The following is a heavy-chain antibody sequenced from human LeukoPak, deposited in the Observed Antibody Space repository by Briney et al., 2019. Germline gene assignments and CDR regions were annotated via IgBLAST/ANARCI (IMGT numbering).Heavy chain of an antibody. D-gene: IGHD2-2*01. CDR2: INHSGST. CDR3: ARGLGPRYCSSTSCRALFDY. Sequence: SETLSLTCAVYGGSFSGYCWSWIRQPPGKGLEWTGEINHSGSTNYNPSLKSRVTISVDTSKNQFSLKLSSVTAADTAVYYCARGLGPRYCSSTSCRALFDYWGQGTLVTVSS. J-gene: IGHJ4*02. CDR1: GGSFSGYC. V-gene: IGHV4-34*01.